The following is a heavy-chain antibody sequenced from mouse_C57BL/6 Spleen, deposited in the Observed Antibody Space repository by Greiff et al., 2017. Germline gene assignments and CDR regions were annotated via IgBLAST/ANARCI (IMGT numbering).Heavy chain of an antibody. CDR1: GYTFTSYW. V-gene: IGHV1-52*01. CDR3: ARSGRYGNYPVDY. D-gene: IGHD2-10*02. J-gene: IGHJ2*01. CDR2: IDPSDSET. Sequence: QVQLQQPGAELVRPGSSVKLSCKASGYTFTSYWMHWVKQRPIQGLEWIGNIDPSDSETHYNQKFKDKATLTVDKSSSTAYMQLSSLTSEDSAVYYCARSGRYGNYPVDYWGQGTTLTASS.